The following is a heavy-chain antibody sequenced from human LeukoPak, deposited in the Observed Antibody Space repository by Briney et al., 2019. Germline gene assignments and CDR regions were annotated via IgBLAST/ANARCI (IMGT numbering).Heavy chain of an antibody. V-gene: IGHV3-48*01. CDR1: GFIFTKSW. CDR3: AKFERPGGLGIAVAGHFDN. D-gene: IGHD6-19*01. CDR2: ISSSSSTI. Sequence: PGGSLRLSCTASGFIFTKSWMSWVRQAPGKGLEWVSYISSSSSTIYYADSVKGRFTISRDNAKNSRYLQMNSLRGEDTAVYYCAKFERPGGLGIAVAGHFDNWGQGTLVTVSS. J-gene: IGHJ4*02.